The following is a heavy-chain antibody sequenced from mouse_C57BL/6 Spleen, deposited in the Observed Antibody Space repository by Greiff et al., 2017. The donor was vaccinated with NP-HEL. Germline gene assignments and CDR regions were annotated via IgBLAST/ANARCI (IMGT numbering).Heavy chain of an antibody. CDR1: GFTFSSYA. D-gene: IGHD1-1*01. CDR2: ISDGGSYT. CDR3: AREAYGSSFFDY. J-gene: IGHJ2*01. V-gene: IGHV5-4*01. Sequence: DVQLVESGGGLVKPGGSLKLSCAASGFTFSSYAMSWVRQTPEKRLEWVATISDGGSYTYYPDNVKGRFTISRDNAKNNLYLQMSHLKSEDTAMYYCAREAYGSSFFDYWGQGTTLTVSS.